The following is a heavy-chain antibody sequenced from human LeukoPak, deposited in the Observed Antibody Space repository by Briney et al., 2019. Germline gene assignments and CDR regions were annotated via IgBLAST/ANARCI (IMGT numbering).Heavy chain of an antibody. CDR1: GFTFSSYW. J-gene: IGHJ5*02. CDR3: APSSSSGYRFDP. D-gene: IGHD6-6*01. Sequence: PGGSLRLSCAASGFTFSSYWMHWVRQAPGKGLVWVSRINSDGSSTSYADSVKGRFTISRDNAKNTLYLQMNSLRAEDTAVYYCAPSSSSGYRFDPWGQGTLVTVSS. CDR2: INSDGSST. V-gene: IGHV3-74*01.